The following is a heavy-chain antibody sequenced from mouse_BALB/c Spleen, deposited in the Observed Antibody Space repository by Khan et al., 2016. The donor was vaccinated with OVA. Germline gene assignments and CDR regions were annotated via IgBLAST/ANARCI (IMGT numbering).Heavy chain of an antibody. Sequence: QVQLQQSGPDLVKPGASVKISCKASGYTFTTYYIHWVKQRPGQGLEWIGWIYPGNVNTKYNEKFKGKATLTADKSSSTAYMHLSSLTSEDSAVYFCARDDCCVGDAMDYWGQGSSVTVSS. J-gene: IGHJ4*01. V-gene: IGHV1S56*01. CDR3: ARDDCCVGDAMDY. CDR1: GYTFTTYY. CDR2: IYPGNVNT. D-gene: IGHD2-4*01.